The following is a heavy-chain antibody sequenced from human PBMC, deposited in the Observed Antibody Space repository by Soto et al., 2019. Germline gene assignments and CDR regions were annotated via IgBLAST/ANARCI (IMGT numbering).Heavy chain of an antibody. V-gene: IGHV1-69*01. Sequence: QVQLVQSGAEVKKPGSSVKVSCKASGGTFSSYAISWVRQAPGQGLEWMGGIIPISDTTNYAQKFQGRVTITADETTSTAYMELSSLISEDTAVYYCATPQGSSTSLEIYYYYYYGMDVWGQGTKVTVSS. J-gene: IGHJ6*02. CDR1: GGTFSSYA. CDR3: ATPQGSSTSLEIYYYYYYGMDV. CDR2: IIPISDTT. D-gene: IGHD2-2*01.